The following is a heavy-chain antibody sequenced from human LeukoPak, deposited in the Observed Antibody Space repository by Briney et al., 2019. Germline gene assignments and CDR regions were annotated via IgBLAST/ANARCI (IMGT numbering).Heavy chain of an antibody. Sequence: VASVKVSCTASGYTFTSYGISWVRQAPGQGLEWMGWISAYNGNTNYAQKLQGRVTMTTDTSTSTAYMELRSLRSDDTAVYYCARDQTTVEDLDYWGQGTLVTVSS. CDR2: ISAYNGNT. V-gene: IGHV1-18*01. CDR3: ARDQTTVEDLDY. D-gene: IGHD4-23*01. J-gene: IGHJ4*02. CDR1: GYTFTSYG.